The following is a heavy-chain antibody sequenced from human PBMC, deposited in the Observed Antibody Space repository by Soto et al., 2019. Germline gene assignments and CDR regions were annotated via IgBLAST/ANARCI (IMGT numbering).Heavy chain of an antibody. Sequence: EVQLLESGGGLVQPGGSLRLSCAASGFTFSSYAMSWVRQAPGKGLEWVSAISGSGGSTYYADSVKGRFTISRDNSKNTLYLQMNSLRAEDTAVYYCANGDCSGGSCYSDYWGQGTLVTVSS. D-gene: IGHD2-15*01. CDR1: GFTFSSYA. V-gene: IGHV3-23*01. CDR3: ANGDCSGGSCYSDY. CDR2: ISGSGGST. J-gene: IGHJ4*02.